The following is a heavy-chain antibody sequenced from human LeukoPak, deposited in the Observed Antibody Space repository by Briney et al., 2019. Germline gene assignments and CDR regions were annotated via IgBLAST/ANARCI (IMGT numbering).Heavy chain of an antibody. CDR2: IQSDGSHK. D-gene: IGHD3-22*01. CDR1: GFTFSSYG. V-gene: IGHV3-30*02. Sequence: PGGSLRLSCAASGFTFSSYGMHWVRQAPGKGLEWVTFIQSDGSHKYYADSVKGRFTISRDNSKNTPHLQMNSLRAEDTAVYYCASGKYYFDNSGYPLWGQGTLVTVSS. CDR3: ASGKYYFDNSGYPL. J-gene: IGHJ4*02.